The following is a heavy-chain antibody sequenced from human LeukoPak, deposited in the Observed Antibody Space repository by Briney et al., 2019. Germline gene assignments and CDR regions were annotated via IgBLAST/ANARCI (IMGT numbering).Heavy chain of an antibody. CDR3: ARGPRDCSSTSCHYYYYYGMDV. D-gene: IGHD2-2*01. V-gene: IGHV3-30-3*01. Sequence: GGSLRLSCAASGFTFSSYAMHWVRQAPGKGLEWVAVISYDGSNKYYADSVKGRFTISRDNSKNTLYLQMNSLRAEDTAVYYCARGPRDCSSTSCHYYYYYGMDVWGQGTTVTVSS. J-gene: IGHJ6*02. CDR2: ISYDGSNK. CDR1: GFTFSSYA.